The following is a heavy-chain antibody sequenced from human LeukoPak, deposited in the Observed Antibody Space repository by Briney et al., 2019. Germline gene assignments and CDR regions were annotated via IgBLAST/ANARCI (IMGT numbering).Heavy chain of an antibody. CDR2: INHSGST. CDR1: GGSFSGYY. D-gene: IGHD6-19*01. V-gene: IGHV4-34*01. Sequence: SETLSLTCAVYGGSFSGYYWSWIRQPPGKGLEWIGDINHSGSTNYNPSLKSRVTISVDTSKNQFSLKLSSVTAADTAVYYCARAVAGSKWFDPWGQGTLVTVSS. CDR3: ARAVAGSKWFDP. J-gene: IGHJ5*02.